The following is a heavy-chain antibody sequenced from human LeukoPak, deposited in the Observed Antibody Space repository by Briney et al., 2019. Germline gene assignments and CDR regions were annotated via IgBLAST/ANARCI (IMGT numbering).Heavy chain of an antibody. J-gene: IGHJ6*02. D-gene: IGHD5-18*01. CDR1: GGSISSYY. V-gene: IGHV4-59*01. CDR3: ARDQRYSYGNYYYYGMDV. Sequence: SETLSLTCTVSGGSISSYYWSWIRQPPGKGLGWIGYIYYSGSTNYNPSLKSRVTISVDTSKNQFSLKLSSVTAADTAVYYCARDQRYSYGNYYYYGMDVWGQGTTVTVSS. CDR2: IYYSGST.